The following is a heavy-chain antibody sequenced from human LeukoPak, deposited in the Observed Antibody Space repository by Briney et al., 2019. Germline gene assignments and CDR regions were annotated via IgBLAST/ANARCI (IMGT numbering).Heavy chain of an antibody. J-gene: IGHJ4*02. CDR1: GGSISSHY. Sequence: PSETLSLTCTVSGGSISSHYWSWIRQPPGKGLEWIRYIYYSGSTNYNPSLKSRVTISVDTSKNQFSLKLSSVTAADTAVYYCAREWTGEDYVWGSYHTNYFDYWGQGTLVTVSS. V-gene: IGHV4-59*11. D-gene: IGHD3-16*02. CDR3: AREWTGEDYVWGSYHTNYFDY. CDR2: IYYSGST.